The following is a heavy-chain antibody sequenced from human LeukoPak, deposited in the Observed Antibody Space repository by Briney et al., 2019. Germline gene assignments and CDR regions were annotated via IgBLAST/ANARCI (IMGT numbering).Heavy chain of an antibody. Sequence: GGSLRLSCAASGFTFSSYWMHWVRQAPGKGLVWVSRINSDGSSTSYADSVKGRFTISRDNSKNTLYLQMNSLRAEDTAVYYCARGRGGDYVRGAFDIWGQGTMVTVSS. D-gene: IGHD4-17*01. CDR1: GFTFSSYW. J-gene: IGHJ3*02. CDR2: INSDGSST. CDR3: ARGRGGDYVRGAFDI. V-gene: IGHV3-74*01.